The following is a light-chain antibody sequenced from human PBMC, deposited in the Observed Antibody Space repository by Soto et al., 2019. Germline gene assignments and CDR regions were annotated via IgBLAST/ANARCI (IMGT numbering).Light chain of an antibody. Sequence: EIVVTQSPGTLYLSTGERATLSCRASQSVSSSYLAWYQQKPGQAPRLLIYGASSRATGIPDRFSGSWSGTDFTLTISRLEPEDFAVYYCQQYGSSPWTFSQGTKVEIK. CDR3: QQYGSSPWT. V-gene: IGKV3-20*01. CDR1: QSVSSSY. CDR2: GAS. J-gene: IGKJ1*01.